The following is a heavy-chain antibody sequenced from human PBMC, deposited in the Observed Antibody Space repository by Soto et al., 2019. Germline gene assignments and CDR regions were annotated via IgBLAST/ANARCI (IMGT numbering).Heavy chain of an antibody. Sequence: HPGGSLRLSCAASGFTFSDYGMSWVRQAPGKGLEWVSTIDGSGFSAYYADSVKGRFTISRDNSKNTLYLQMNTLRAEDTAVYYCAKAGPGAGSYVDYWGQGTLVTVSS. V-gene: IGHV3-23*01. D-gene: IGHD3-10*01. CDR1: GFTFSDYG. J-gene: IGHJ4*02. CDR2: IDGSGFSA. CDR3: AKAGPGAGSYVDY.